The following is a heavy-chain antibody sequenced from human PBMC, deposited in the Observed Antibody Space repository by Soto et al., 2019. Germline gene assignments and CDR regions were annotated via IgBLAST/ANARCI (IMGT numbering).Heavy chain of an antibody. Sequence: QVQLVQSGAEVKKPGSSVTVSCKASGGTFSSYAISWVRQAPGQGLEWMGGIIPIFGTANYAQKFQGRVTITADESTSTAYMELSSLRSEDTSVDYCAIDPGDSGYVPLGGWGQGTLVTVSS. CDR1: GGTFSSYA. V-gene: IGHV1-69*01. J-gene: IGHJ4*02. D-gene: IGHD5-12*01. CDR2: IIPIFGTA. CDR3: AIDPGDSGYVPLGG.